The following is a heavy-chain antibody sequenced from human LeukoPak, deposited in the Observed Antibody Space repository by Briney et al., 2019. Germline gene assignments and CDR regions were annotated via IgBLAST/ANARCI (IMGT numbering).Heavy chain of an antibody. J-gene: IGHJ3*02. V-gene: IGHV3-9*01. CDR3: ARGLNLQATAFDI. D-gene: IGHD5-12*01. CDR1: GFTFDDYA. Sequence: PGGSLRLSCAASGFTFDDYAMHWARQAPGKGLEWVSGISWNSGSIGCADSVKGRFTISRDNAKNSLYLQMNSLRAEDTALYYCARGLNLQATAFDIWGQGTMVTVSS. CDR2: ISWNSGSI.